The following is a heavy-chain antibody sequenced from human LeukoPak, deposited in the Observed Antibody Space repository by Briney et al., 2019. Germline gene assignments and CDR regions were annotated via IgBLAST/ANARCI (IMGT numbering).Heavy chain of an antibody. CDR1: GYTFTSYD. Sequence: ASVKVSCKAFGYTFTSYDINWVRQATGQGLEWMGWMNPNSGNTGYAQKFQGRVTMTRNTSISTAYMELSSLRSEDTAVYYCARALSLGYCSSTSCNWFDPWGQGTLVTVSS. CDR2: MNPNSGNT. CDR3: ARALSLGYCSSTSCNWFDP. D-gene: IGHD2-2*01. J-gene: IGHJ5*02. V-gene: IGHV1-8*01.